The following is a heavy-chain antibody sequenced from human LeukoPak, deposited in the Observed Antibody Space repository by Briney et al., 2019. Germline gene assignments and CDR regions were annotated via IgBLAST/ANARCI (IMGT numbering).Heavy chain of an antibody. D-gene: IGHD4-23*01. CDR1: GFSFNIYG. Sequence: GGSLRLSCEASGFSFNIYGMHWVRQAPGKGLEWVAVIWSDGNRKYYADSVKGRFTISRDNAKNTLYLQMNSLRVEDTAVYYCARGRPHGNDYWGQGTLVTVSS. CDR2: IWSDGNRK. CDR3: ARGRPHGNDY. J-gene: IGHJ4*02. V-gene: IGHV3-33*01.